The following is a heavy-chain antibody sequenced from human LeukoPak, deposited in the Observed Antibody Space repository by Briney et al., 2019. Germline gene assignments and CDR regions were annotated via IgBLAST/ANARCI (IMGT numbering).Heavy chain of an antibody. J-gene: IGHJ4*02. CDR2: ISGSGGST. D-gene: IGHD6-19*01. CDR3: ARLIAVAGSNY. V-gene: IGHV3-23*01. CDR1: GFTFSSYA. Sequence: GGSLRLSCAASGFTFSSYAMSWVRQAPGKGLEWVSAISGSGGSTYYADSVKGRFTISRDNSKNTLYLQMNSLRAEDTAVYYCARLIAVAGSNYWGQGTLVTVSS.